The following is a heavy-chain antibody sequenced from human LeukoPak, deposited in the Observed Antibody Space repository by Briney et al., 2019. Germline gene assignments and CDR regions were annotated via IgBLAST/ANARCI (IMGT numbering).Heavy chain of an antibody. CDR3: TCGYSYGYFDY. D-gene: IGHD5-18*01. CDR1: GFTFSSYG. J-gene: IGHJ4*02. CDR2: IWYDGSNK. V-gene: IGHV3-33*01. Sequence: QPGRSLRLSCAASGFTFSSYGMHWVRQAPGKGLEWVAVIWYDGSNKYYADSVKGRFTISRDNSKNTLYLQMNSLRAEDTAVYYCTCGYSYGYFDYWGQGTLVTVSS.